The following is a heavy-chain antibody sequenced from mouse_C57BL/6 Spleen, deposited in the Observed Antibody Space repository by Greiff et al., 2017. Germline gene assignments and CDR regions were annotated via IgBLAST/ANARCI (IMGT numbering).Heavy chain of an antibody. D-gene: IGHD1-1*01. Sequence: QVQLKQPGAELVKPGASVKLSCKASGYTFTSYWMHWVKQRPGQGLEWIGMIHPNSGSTNYNEKFKSKATLTVDKSSSTAYMQLSSLTSEDSAVYYCARSLYGSSYWFAYWGQGTLVTVSA. CDR1: GYTFTSYW. J-gene: IGHJ3*01. CDR2: IHPNSGST. CDR3: ARSLYGSSYWFAY. V-gene: IGHV1-64*01.